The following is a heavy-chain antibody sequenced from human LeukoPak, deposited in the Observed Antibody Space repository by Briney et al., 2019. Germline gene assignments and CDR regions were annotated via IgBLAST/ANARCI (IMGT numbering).Heavy chain of an antibody. CDR3: ARGTMPSYDILPGSHYFDY. CDR1: RVSLRSYE. V-gene: IGHV3-48*03. CDR2: ISSSGSTI. J-gene: IGHJ4*02. Sequence: GGSLRLSCAASRVSLRSYEMKRVRQAPGKGLEWVSYISSSGSTIYYADSVKGRFTISRDNAKNSLYLQMNSLRAEGTAVYYCARGTMPSYDILPGSHYFDYWGQGTLVTVSS. D-gene: IGHD3-9*01.